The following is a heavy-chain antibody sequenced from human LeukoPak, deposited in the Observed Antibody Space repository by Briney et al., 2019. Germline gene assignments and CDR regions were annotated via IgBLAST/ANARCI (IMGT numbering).Heavy chain of an antibody. CDR1: KFIFSNYW. CDR3: AREDGYCSGGNCYSYFDS. V-gene: IGHV3-7*01. Sequence: PGGSLRLSCAASKFIFSNYWMSWVRQAPGKGLEWVAYIKKTGSETYYVDSVKGRFTITRDNARNSLFLQMNGLRAEDTAVYYCAREDGYCSGGNCYSYFDSWGQGALVTVSS. CDR2: IKKTGSET. D-gene: IGHD2-15*01. J-gene: IGHJ4*02.